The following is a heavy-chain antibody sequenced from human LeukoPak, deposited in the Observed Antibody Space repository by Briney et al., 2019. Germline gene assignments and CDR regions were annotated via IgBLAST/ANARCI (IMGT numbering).Heavy chain of an antibody. CDR1: GVSFSGYY. Sequence: PSETLSLTCAVYGVSFSGYYWSWIRQPPGKGLEWIGEINHSGSTNYNPSLKSRVTISVDTSKNQFSLKLSSVTAADTAVYYCASAGRGYSYGYHFGYWGQGTLVTVSS. CDR3: ASAGRGYSYGYHFGY. J-gene: IGHJ4*02. CDR2: INHSGST. D-gene: IGHD5-18*01. V-gene: IGHV4-34*01.